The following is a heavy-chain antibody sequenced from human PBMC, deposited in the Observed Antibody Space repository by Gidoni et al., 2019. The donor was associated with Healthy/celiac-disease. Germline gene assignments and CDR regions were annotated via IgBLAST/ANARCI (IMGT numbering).Heavy chain of an antibody. CDR3: ARDRRYDFWSGPLMDV. Sequence: EVQLVESGRGLIQPGGSLRLSCAASGFTVSSTYMSWVRKAPGKGLDWVSVIYSGGSTYYADSVKGRFTISRDNSKNTLYLQMNSLRAEDTAVYYCARDRRYDFWSGPLMDVWGQGTTVTVSS. CDR2: IYSGGST. V-gene: IGHV3-53*01. J-gene: IGHJ6*02. CDR1: GFTVSSTY. D-gene: IGHD3-3*01.